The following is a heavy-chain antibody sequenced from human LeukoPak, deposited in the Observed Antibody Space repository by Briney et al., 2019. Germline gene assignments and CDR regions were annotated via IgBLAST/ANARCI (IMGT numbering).Heavy chain of an antibody. V-gene: IGHV4-38-2*02. CDR1: GGSISSGYY. CDR3: ARLESLNFDY. D-gene: IGHD5-24*01. J-gene: IGHJ4*02. CDR2: IYHSGST. Sequence: PSETLSLTCTVSGGSISSGYYWGWIRQPPGKGLEWIGSIYHSGSTYYNPSLKSRVTISVDTSKNQFSLKLSSVTAADTAVYYCARLESLNFDYWGQGTLVTVSS.